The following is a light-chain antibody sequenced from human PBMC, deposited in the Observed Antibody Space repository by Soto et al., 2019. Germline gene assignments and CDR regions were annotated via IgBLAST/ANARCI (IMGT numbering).Light chain of an antibody. CDR1: QSVSSN. Sequence: EIVMTQSPVTLSVSKGERVTLSCRASQSVSSNLAWYQQIPGQAPSLLIYGAFTRATGIPARFSGTGSGIEFTLTSSSLQSEDFALYYCQQYNDWPLTFGHGTKVGIK. CDR3: QQYNDWPLT. V-gene: IGKV3-15*01. CDR2: GAF. J-gene: IGKJ1*01.